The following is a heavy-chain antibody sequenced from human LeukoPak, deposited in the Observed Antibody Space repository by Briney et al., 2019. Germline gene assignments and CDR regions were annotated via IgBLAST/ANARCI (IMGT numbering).Heavy chain of an antibody. Sequence: ASVKVSCKASGCTFTSYGISWVRQAPGQGLEWMGWISAYNGNTKYAQKLQGRVTMTTDTSTSTAYMELRSLRSDDTAVYYCAREDCSGGSCYSDYWGQGTLVTVSS. V-gene: IGHV1-18*04. D-gene: IGHD2-15*01. CDR2: ISAYNGNT. CDR3: AREDCSGGSCYSDY. CDR1: GCTFTSYG. J-gene: IGHJ4*02.